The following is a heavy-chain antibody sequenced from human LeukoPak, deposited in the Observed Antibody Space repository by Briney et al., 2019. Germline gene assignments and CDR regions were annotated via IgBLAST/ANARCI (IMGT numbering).Heavy chain of an antibody. V-gene: IGHV1-69*13. D-gene: IGHD3-10*01. Sequence: SVKVSCKASGGTFSSYAINWVRQAPGQGLEWMGGIIPIFGTANYAQKFQGRVTITADESTSTAYMELSSLRSEDTAVYYCARGGSRFGEHVYYYYGMDVWGKGTTVTVSS. CDR2: IIPIFGTA. CDR3: ARGGSRFGEHVYYYYGMDV. J-gene: IGHJ6*04. CDR1: GGTFSSYA.